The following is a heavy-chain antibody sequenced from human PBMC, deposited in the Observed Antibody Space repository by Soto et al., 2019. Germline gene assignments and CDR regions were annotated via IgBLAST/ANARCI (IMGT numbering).Heavy chain of an antibody. CDR1: GFTFSSYS. Sequence: AGGSLRLSCAASGFTFSSYSMNWVRQAPGKGLEWVSSISSSSSYIYYADSVKGRFTISRDNAKNSLYLQMNSLRAEDTAVYYCATYYDFWSGYYKSPRVAPRGQGTLDTGSS. CDR3: ATYYDFWSGYYKSPRVAP. V-gene: IGHV3-21*01. J-gene: IGHJ5*02. CDR2: ISSSSSYI. D-gene: IGHD3-3*01.